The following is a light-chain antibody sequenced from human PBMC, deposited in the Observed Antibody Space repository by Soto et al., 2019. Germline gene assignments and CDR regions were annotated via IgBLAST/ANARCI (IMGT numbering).Light chain of an antibody. CDR2: EVN. CDR1: GGYVGNYDL. CDR3: CSYAGNGAWV. V-gene: IGLV2-23*02. J-gene: IGLJ3*02. Sequence: QSALTQPASVSGSPGQSITISCAGSGGYVGNYDLLSWYQQIPGKAPKLIIFEVNRRPSGVSDRFSGSKSGNTASLTISGLQAEDEGDFFCCSYAGNGAWVFGGGTKLTVL.